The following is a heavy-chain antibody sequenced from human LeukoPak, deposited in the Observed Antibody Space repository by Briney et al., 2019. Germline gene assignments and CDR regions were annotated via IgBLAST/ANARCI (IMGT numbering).Heavy chain of an antibody. CDR2: ISYDGSNK. D-gene: IGHD1-26*01. Sequence: GGSLRLSCAASGFTFSSYAMHWVRQAPGKGLEWVAVISYDGSNKYYADSVKGRFTISRDNSKNTLYLQMNSLRAEDTAVYYCARSFSGSYNRRGNFDYWGQGTLVTVSS. V-gene: IGHV3-30-3*01. J-gene: IGHJ4*02. CDR3: ARSFSGSYNRRGNFDY. CDR1: GFTFSSYA.